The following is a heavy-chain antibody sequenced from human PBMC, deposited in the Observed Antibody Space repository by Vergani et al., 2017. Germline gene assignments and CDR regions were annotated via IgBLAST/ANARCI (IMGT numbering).Heavy chain of an antibody. V-gene: IGHV3-9*01. CDR1: GFTFDDYA. Sequence: EVQLVESGGGLVQPGRSLRLSCAASGFTFDDYAMHWVRQAPGKGLEWVSGISWNSGSIGYADSVKGRFTISRDNDKNSLYLQMNSLRAEDTALYYCAKVNHYCSSTSCYFDYWGQGTLVTVSS. D-gene: IGHD2-2*01. J-gene: IGHJ4*02. CDR2: ISWNSGSI. CDR3: AKVNHYCSSTSCYFDY.